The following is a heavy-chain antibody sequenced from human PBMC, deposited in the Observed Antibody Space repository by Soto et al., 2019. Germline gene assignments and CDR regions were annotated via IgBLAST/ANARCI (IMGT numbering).Heavy chain of an antibody. CDR2: IYYSGNT. CDR3: AREGGRYGSGGSCQVDY. D-gene: IGHD2-15*01. J-gene: IGHJ4*02. CDR1: GGSITSSSYY. V-gene: IGHV4-39*02. Sequence: QLQLQESGPGLVKPSETLSLTCTVSGGSITSSSYYWGWIRQPPGKGLEWIGSIYYSGNTYYTPSLKSRVTISVDTSNGQFSLKLSSVTAADTAVYYCAREGGRYGSGGSCQVDYWGQGTRVTVSS.